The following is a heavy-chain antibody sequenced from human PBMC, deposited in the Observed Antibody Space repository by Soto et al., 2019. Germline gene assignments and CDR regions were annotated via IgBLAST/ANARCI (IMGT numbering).Heavy chain of an antibody. CDR1: GFGFSSYG. J-gene: IGHJ4*02. CDR3: AREGVFGLVKIIPPDY. V-gene: IGHV3-30*03. D-gene: IGHD3-3*01. Sequence: VHLLESGGGVAQPGRSLRLSCRASGFGFSSYGMLWVRQAPGKGPEWVAFISFDGSSQDYADSVRGRFTISRDNSENTLYLQLDTLRVEDTAMYYCAREGVFGLVKIIPPDYWGQGAQVTVSA. CDR2: ISFDGSSQ.